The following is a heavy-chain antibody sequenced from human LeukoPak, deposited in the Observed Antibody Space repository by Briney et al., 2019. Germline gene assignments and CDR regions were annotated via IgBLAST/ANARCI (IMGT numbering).Heavy chain of an antibody. D-gene: IGHD6-6*01. CDR2: IIPIVGIA. J-gene: IGHJ4*02. V-gene: IGHV1-69*10. CDR1: VDTFSSYA. CDR3: ARAGEYSSWAGVF. Sequence: SVKVSCKASVDTFSSYAICWVRQAPGQGLEWMGRIIPIVGIANYAQKFQGRVTITADTSTSTAYMDMSSLRSPDTAVSFCARAGEYSSWAGVFWGQGTLVTVSS.